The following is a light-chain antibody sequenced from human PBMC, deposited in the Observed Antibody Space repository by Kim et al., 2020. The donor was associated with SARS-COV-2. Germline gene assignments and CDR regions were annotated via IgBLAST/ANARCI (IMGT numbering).Light chain of an antibody. Sequence: LSLTPGERAPLPGQARQSVSSYLAWYQQKPGQAPRLLIYDASNRATPITVRFSGSGSGTDFNLTISSLEPEDFAVYYCQQRSNWYTFGQGTKLEI. CDR1: QSVSSY. V-gene: IGKV3-11*01. J-gene: IGKJ2*01. CDR2: DAS. CDR3: QQRSNWYT.